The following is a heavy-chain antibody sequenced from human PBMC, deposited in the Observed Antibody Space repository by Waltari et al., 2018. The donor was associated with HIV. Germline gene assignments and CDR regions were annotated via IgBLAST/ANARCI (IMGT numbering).Heavy chain of an antibody. Sequence: QVQLVQSGAEVKKPGASVKVSCKASGYTFTSYYMHWVRQAPGQGLEWMGIINPSGGRTSYAQKFQGRVTMTRDTSTSTVYMELSSLRSEDTAVYYCARASCSSGYCAYYFDYWGQGTLVTVSS. CDR1: GYTFTSYY. CDR2: INPSGGRT. CDR3: ARASCSSGYCAYYFDY. D-gene: IGHD3-22*01. J-gene: IGHJ4*02. V-gene: IGHV1-46*01.